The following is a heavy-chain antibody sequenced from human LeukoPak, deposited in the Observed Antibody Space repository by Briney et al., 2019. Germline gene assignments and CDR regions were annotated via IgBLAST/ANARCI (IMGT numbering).Heavy chain of an antibody. J-gene: IGHJ6*03. CDR2: FYHGGST. V-gene: IGHV4-38-2*02. CDR3: ARGYCSGGSCYSYYYYNYMDV. Sequence: SETLSLTCTVSGYSISTGYYWDWIRQPPGKGLEWIGTFYHGGSTYYNPSLKSRVTISVDTSKNRFSLNLTSVTAADTAVYYCARGYCSGGSCYSYYYYNYMDVWGKGTTVTVSS. D-gene: IGHD2-15*01. CDR1: GYSISTGYY.